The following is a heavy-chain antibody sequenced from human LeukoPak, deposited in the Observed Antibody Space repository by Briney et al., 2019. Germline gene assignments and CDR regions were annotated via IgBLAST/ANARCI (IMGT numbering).Heavy chain of an antibody. CDR2: IYHSGST. CDR1: GGSISSGGYY. D-gene: IGHD7-27*01. V-gene: IGHV4-30-2*01. J-gene: IGHJ3*02. CDR3: ARDLQTGDHAFDI. Sequence: PSQTLSLTCTVSGGSISSGGYYWSWIRQPPGKGLEWIGYIYHSGSTYYNPSLKSRVTISVDRSKNQFSLKLSSVTAADTAVYYCARDLQTGDHAFDIWGQGTMVTVSS.